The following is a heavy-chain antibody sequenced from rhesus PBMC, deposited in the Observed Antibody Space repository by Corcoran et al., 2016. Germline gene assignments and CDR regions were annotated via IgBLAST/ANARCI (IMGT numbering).Heavy chain of an antibody. J-gene: IGHJ4*01. Sequence: QVQLQESGPGLVKPSETLSLACAVSGASISSHYWSWFRQSPGKGLEWIGYSYGGSGSTGYNPSLKSRVTISMDTSKNQYFLKLSSVTAAETAVYFCAKYFTWSGIDYWGQGVLVTVSS. CDR1: GASISSHY. CDR2: SYGGSGST. CDR3: AKYFTWSGIDY. D-gene: IGHD2-15*01. V-gene: IGHV4-160*01.